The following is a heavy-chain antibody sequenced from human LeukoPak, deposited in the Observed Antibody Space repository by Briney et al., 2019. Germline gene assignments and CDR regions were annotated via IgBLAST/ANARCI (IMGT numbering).Heavy chain of an antibody. CDR2: IDPNSGGT. V-gene: IGHV1-2*06. CDR1: GYTFTGYY. Sequence: ASVKVSCKASGYTFTGYYIHWVRQAPGQGLEWMGRIDPNSGGTNYVQKFQGRVTMTRATSISTAYMELSRLRSDDTAVYYCVLEVLTSGWASWGQATLVTVSS. CDR3: VLEVLTSGWAS. J-gene: IGHJ5*02. D-gene: IGHD6-19*01.